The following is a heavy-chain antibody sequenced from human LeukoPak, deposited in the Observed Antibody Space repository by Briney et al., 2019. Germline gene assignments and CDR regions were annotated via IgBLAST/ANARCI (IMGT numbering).Heavy chain of an antibody. Sequence: ASVKVSCKASGCTFTGYYMHWVRQAPGQGLEWMGWINPNSGGTNYAQKFQGRVTMTRDTSISTAYMELSRLRSDDTAVYYCARGGWEAAAHFDYWGQGTLVTVSS. V-gene: IGHV1-2*02. CDR1: GCTFTGYY. J-gene: IGHJ4*02. D-gene: IGHD6-13*01. CDR3: ARGGWEAAAHFDY. CDR2: INPNSGGT.